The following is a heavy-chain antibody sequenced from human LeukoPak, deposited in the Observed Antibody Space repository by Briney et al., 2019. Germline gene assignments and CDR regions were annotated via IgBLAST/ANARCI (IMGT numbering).Heavy chain of an antibody. CDR2: INHSGST. D-gene: IGHD6-13*01. J-gene: IGHJ6*03. Sequence: SETLSLTCAVYGGSFSGYYWSWIRQPPGKGLEWIGEINHSGSTNYNPSLKSRVTISVDTSKNQFSLKLSPVTAADTAVYYCALTSRYSSSWHVPYYYMDVWGKGTTVTVSS. V-gene: IGHV4-34*01. CDR3: ALTSRYSSSWHVPYYYMDV. CDR1: GGSFSGYY.